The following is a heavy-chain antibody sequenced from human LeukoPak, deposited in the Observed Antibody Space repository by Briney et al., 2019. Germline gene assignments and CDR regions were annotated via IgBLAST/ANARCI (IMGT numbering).Heavy chain of an antibody. CDR2: IYYSGST. V-gene: IGHV4-39*01. D-gene: IGHD5-24*01. J-gene: IGHJ4*02. Sequence: PSETLSLTRTVSGGSISSSSYYWGWIRQPPGKGLEWIGSIYYSGSTYYNPSLKSRVTISVDTSKNQFSLKLSSVTAADTAVYYCARGSTRWLQPRYFDYWGQGTLVTVSS. CDR1: GGSISSSSYY. CDR3: ARGSTRWLQPRYFDY.